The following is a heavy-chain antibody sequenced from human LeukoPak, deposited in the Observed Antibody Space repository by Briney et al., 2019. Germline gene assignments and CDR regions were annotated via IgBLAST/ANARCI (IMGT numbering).Heavy chain of an antibody. Sequence: PSETLSLTCTVSGGSISSYYWSWIRQPPGKGLEWIGYIYYSGSTNYNPSLKSRVTISVDTSKNQFSLKLSSATAADTAVYYCARYATVTAYFDYWGQGTLVTVSS. CDR2: IYYSGST. CDR1: GGSISSYY. V-gene: IGHV4-59*08. J-gene: IGHJ4*02. D-gene: IGHD4-17*01. CDR3: ARYATVTAYFDY.